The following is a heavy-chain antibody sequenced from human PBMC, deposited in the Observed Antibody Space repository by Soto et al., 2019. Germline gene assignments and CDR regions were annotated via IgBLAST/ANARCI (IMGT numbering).Heavy chain of an antibody. D-gene: IGHD3-10*02. CDR3: AVRGSSFDY. CDR1: GFTFSSYA. Sequence: QVQLMESGGGVVQPGRSLRLSCAASGFTFSSYAMHWVRQAPGKGLEWVAVISYDGSNKYYADSVKGRFTISRDNSKNTLYLQMNSLRAEDTAVYYCAVRGSSFDYWGQGTLVTVSS. CDR2: ISYDGSNK. J-gene: IGHJ4*02. V-gene: IGHV3-30-3*01.